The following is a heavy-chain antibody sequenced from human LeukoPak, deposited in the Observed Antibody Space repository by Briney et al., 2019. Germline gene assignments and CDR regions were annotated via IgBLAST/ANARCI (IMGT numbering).Heavy chain of an antibody. D-gene: IGHD6-25*01. CDR3: ARSSGTGTFSY. J-gene: IGHJ4*02. V-gene: IGHV4-39*02. CDR1: GDSIITSRYY. Sequence: SETLSLTCTVSGDSIITSRYYWAWIRQPPGKGLEWIGSISYSGSPYFNPSLESRATISVDTSKNHFSLKMSSVTAADTAVYYCARSSGTGTFSYWGQGTLVTVSS. CDR2: ISYSGSP.